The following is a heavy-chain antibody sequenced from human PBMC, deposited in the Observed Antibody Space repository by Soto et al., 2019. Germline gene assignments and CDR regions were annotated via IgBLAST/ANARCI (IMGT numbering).Heavy chain of an antibody. J-gene: IGHJ5*02. CDR3: ASRRYCSSTSCYAGNWFDP. D-gene: IGHD2-2*01. CDR1: GGSFSGYY. Sequence: SETLSLTCAVHGGSFSGYYWSWIRQPPGKGPEWLGEINHSGSTNYNPSLKSRVTISVDTSKNQFSLKLSSVTAADTAVYYCASRRYCSSTSCYAGNWFDPWGQGTLVTVSS. CDR2: INHSGST. V-gene: IGHV4-34*01.